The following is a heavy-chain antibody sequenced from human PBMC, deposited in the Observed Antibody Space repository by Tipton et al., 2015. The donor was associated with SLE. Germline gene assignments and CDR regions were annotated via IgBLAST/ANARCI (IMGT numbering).Heavy chain of an antibody. Sequence: LSLTCAASGFTFDDYGMSWVRQAPGKGLEWVSGINWNAGSTGYADSVKGRFTISRDNAKNSLYLQMNSLRAEDTALYYCARGEGGFDYWGQGTLVTVSS. V-gene: IGHV3-20*04. CDR2: INWNAGST. J-gene: IGHJ4*02. CDR3: ARGEGGFDY. CDR1: GFTFDDYG. D-gene: IGHD3-16*01.